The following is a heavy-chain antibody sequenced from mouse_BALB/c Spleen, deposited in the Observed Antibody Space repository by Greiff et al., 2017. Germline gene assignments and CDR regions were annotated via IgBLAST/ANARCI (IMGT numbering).Heavy chain of an antibody. CDR3: TKGGGNYLLMDY. D-gene: IGHD2-1*01. CDR1: GYTFTSYW. CDR2: IYPSDSYT. V-gene: IGHV1-69*02. J-gene: IGHJ4*01. Sequence: QVQLQQSGAELVRPGASVKLSCKASGYTFTSYWINWVKQRPGQGLEWIGNIYPSDSYTNYNQKFKDKATLTVDKSSSTAYMQLSSPTSEDSAVYYCTKGGGNYLLMDYWGQGTSVTVSS.